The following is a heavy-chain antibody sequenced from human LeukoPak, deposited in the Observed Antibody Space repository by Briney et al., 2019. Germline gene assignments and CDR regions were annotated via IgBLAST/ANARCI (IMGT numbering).Heavy chain of an antibody. CDR1: GFAFSNYA. CDR3: AKDLGRDGYEIFDY. Sequence: GGALRLSCAASGFAFSNYAMSWVRQAPGKGLEWVSTISSSGGSTYYADSVKGRFTVSRDNSKNTVFLQMNSLRAEDTAVYYCAKDLGRDGYEIFDYWGQGTLVTVSS. J-gene: IGHJ4*02. V-gene: IGHV3-23*01. CDR2: ISSSGGST. D-gene: IGHD5-24*01.